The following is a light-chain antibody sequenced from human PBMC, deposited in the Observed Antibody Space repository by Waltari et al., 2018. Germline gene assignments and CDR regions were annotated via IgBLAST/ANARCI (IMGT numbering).Light chain of an antibody. Sequence: DIQMTQSPSSLSASVGDRVTITCRASQGISNSLAWYQQKPGKAPKLLLYAASRLESGVPARFSGSGSGTDYTLTISSLQPEDFSTYYCQQYYSTPYTFGQGTKLEIK. J-gene: IGKJ2*01. CDR3: QQYYSTPYT. V-gene: IGKV1-NL1*01. CDR1: QGISNS. CDR2: AAS.